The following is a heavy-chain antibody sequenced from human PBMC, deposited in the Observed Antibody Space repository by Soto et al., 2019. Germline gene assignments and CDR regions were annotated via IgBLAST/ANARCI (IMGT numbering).Heavy chain of an antibody. CDR1: GYTFTSYYT. CDR3: ARRIKYHAFDI. Sequence: SVKVSCKASGYTFTSYYTISWVRQAPGQGLEWMGRIIPILGIANYAQKFQGRVTITADKSTSTAYMELSSLRSEDTAVYYCARRIKYHAFDIWGQGTMVTVSS. CDR2: IIPILGIA. D-gene: IGHD5-12*01. V-gene: IGHV1-69*02. J-gene: IGHJ3*02.